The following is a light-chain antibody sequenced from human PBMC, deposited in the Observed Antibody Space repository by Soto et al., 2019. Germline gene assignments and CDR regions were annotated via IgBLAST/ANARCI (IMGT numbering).Light chain of an antibody. J-gene: IGKJ1*01. CDR3: QQYNHYWT. V-gene: IGKV1-5*03. Sequence: DIQMTQSPSTLSASVGDRVTITCRASQSIRSWLAWYQQKPGKAPKLLIYKASSLESGVPSRFSGSRYGTEFTLTISSLQPDDFATYYCQQYNHYWTFGQGTKVEIK. CDR2: KAS. CDR1: QSIRSW.